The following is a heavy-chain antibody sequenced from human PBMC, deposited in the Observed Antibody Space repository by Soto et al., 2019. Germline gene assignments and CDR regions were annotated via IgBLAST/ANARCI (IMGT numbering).Heavy chain of an antibody. Sequence: EVQLVESGGGLVQPGESLRLSCAASGFTFDYYWMHWVRQAPGKGLVWVSRVHSDGTTTTYADSVKGRFTISRDNARNTASLQVSSRRAEDTAIYYCAGGDRGGFDLWGHGTVVTVSS. D-gene: IGHD3-10*01. CDR2: VHSDGTTT. CDR1: GFTFDYYW. J-gene: IGHJ3*01. CDR3: AGGDRGGFDL. V-gene: IGHV3-74*01.